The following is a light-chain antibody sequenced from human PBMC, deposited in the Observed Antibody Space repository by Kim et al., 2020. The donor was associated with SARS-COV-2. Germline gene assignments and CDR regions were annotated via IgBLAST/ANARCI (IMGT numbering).Light chain of an antibody. CDR1: QSVSSY. CDR2: GAS. CDR3: QQYNNWPPWT. Sequence: EIVMTQSPATLSLSPGERATLSCRASQSVSSYLAWYQQKPGQAPRLLIYGASNRATGIPARFSGSGSGTDFTLTISSLESEDFAVYYCQQYNNWPPWTFGQGTKVDIK. V-gene: IGKV3-15*01. J-gene: IGKJ1*01.